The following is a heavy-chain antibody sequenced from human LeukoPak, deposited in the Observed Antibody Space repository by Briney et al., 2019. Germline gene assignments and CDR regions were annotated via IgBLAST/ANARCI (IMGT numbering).Heavy chain of an antibody. J-gene: IGHJ3*02. Sequence: SGPTLVNPTQTLTLTCTFSGLSLSTSGMRVSWIRQPPGKALEWLARIDWDDDKFYSTSLKTRLTIAKDTSKSQVVLTMTPMDPVDTATYYCARMYNENWNAFLGGFDMWGRGTTVTVSS. CDR1: GLSLSTSGMR. CDR2: IDWDDDK. D-gene: IGHD1-1*01. V-gene: IGHV2-70*04. CDR3: ARMYNENWNAFLGGFDM.